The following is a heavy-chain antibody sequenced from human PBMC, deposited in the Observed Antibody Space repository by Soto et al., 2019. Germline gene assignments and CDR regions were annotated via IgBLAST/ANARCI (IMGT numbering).Heavy chain of an antibody. CDR2: IYYSGST. J-gene: IGHJ6*02. CDR3: ARDNILGILYGGMDV. Sequence: PSETLSLTCTVSGGSISSGDYYWSWIRQAPGKGLEWIGYIYYSGSTYYNPSLKSRVTISVDTSKNQFSLKLSSVTAADTAVYYCARDNILGILYGGMDVWGQGTTVT. V-gene: IGHV4-30-4*01. CDR1: GGSISSGDYY. D-gene: IGHD3-3*01.